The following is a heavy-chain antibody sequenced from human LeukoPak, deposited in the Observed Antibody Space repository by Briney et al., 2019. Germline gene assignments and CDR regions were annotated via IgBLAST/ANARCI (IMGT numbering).Heavy chain of an antibody. Sequence: GGSLRLSCAASGFTFSSYGMHWVRQAPGKGLEWVAVISYDGSNKYYADSVKGRFTISRDNSKNTLYLQMNSLRAEDTAVYYCAKDTSGWYMTFDYWGQGTLVTVSS. V-gene: IGHV3-30*18. J-gene: IGHJ4*02. CDR2: ISYDGSNK. CDR3: AKDTSGWYMTFDY. CDR1: GFTFSSYG. D-gene: IGHD6-19*01.